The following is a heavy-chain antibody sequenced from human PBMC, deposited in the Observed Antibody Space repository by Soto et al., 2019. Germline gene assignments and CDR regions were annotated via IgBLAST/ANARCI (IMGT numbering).Heavy chain of an antibody. CDR3: AKDVSGSYS. CDR1: GFTFSTYA. V-gene: IGHV3-23*01. CDR2: ISGSGGST. J-gene: IGHJ4*02. D-gene: IGHD1-26*01. Sequence: EVQVLESGGGLVQPGGSLRLSCAASGFTFSTYAMSWVRQAPGKGLEWVSGISGSGGSTYYADSVKGRFTISRDNSKNNLYLQMNSLRAEDTAVYYCAKDVSGSYSWGQGTLVTVSS.